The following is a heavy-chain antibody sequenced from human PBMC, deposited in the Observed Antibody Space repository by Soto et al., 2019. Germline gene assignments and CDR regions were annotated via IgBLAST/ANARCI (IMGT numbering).Heavy chain of an antibody. V-gene: IGHV3-64D*06. D-gene: IGHD6-13*01. CDR3: VKDALTGDSYNPHFGY. CDR2: ISSNGGIT. J-gene: IGHJ4*02. CDR1: GFIFSSYA. Sequence: GGSLRLSCSASGFIFSSYAMHWVRQTPGTGLEYVSAISSNGGITYYADSVKGRFTISRDNSKNTLYLQMSSLRAEDAALYYFVKDALTGDSYNPHFGYWGQGTLVTVSS.